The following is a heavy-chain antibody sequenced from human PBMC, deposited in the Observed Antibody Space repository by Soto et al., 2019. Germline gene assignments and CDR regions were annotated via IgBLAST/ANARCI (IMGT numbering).Heavy chain of an antibody. CDR3: XRHYYYYDSSGQYAFDI. CDR2: IYPGDSDT. V-gene: IGHV5-51*01. D-gene: IGHD3-22*01. Sequence: GESLKISCKGSGYSFTSYWIGWVRQMPGKGLEWMGIIYPGDSDTRYSPSFQGQVTISADKSISTAYLQWSSLKASDTAMYYCXRHYYYYDSSGQYAFDIWGQGTMVTVSS. J-gene: IGHJ3*02. CDR1: GYSFTSYW.